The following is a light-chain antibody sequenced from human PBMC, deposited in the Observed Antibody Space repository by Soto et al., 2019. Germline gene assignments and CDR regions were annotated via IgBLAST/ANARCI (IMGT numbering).Light chain of an antibody. V-gene: IGKV3-11*01. J-gene: IGKJ4*01. CDR1: QSVSRY. CDR2: DAS. Sequence: EIVLTQSPATLSLSPGERATLSCRASQSVSRYLAWYQQKPGQAPRLLIYDASNRATGIPARFSGSGSGTDFTLTITSLEPEDFAVYYCQQRTNWPSTFGGGTKLEI. CDR3: QQRTNWPST.